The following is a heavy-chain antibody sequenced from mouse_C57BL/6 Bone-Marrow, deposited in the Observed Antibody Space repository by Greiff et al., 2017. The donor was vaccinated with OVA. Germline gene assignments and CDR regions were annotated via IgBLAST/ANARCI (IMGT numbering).Heavy chain of an antibody. Sequence: EVQLQQSGPGLVKPSQSLSLTCSVTGYSITSGYYWNWIRQFPGNKLEWMGYISYDGSNNYNPSLKNRISITRDTSKNQFFLKLNSVTTEDTATYYCARENSGYYGSRAWYFDVWGTGTTGTVSS. V-gene: IGHV3-6*01. CDR2: ISYDGSN. CDR1: GYSITSGYY. J-gene: IGHJ1*03. D-gene: IGHD1-1*01. CDR3: ARENSGYYGSRAWYFDV.